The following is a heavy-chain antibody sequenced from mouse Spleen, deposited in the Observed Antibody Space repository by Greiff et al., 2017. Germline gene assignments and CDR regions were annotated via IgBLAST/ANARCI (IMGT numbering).Heavy chain of an antibody. Sequence: EVKLVESGGGLVKPGGSLKLSCAASGFTFSDYGMAWVRQAPGKGPEWVAFISNLAYSIYYADTVTGRFTISRENAKNTLYLEMSSLRSEDTAMYYCARRYDGYFDYWGQGTTLTVSS. CDR2: ISNLAYSI. CDR1: GFTFSDYG. V-gene: IGHV5-15*01. CDR3: ARRYDGYFDY. J-gene: IGHJ2*01. D-gene: IGHD2-3*01.